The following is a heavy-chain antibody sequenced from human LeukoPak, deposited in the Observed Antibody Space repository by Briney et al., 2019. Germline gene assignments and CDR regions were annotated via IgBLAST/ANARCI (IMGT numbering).Heavy chain of an antibody. J-gene: IGHJ6*02. D-gene: IGHD2-8*01. CDR3: ARDIVPYYYYYGMDV. CDR2: ISSSSSYI. V-gene: IGHV3-21*01. Sequence: PGGSLRLSCAASGFTFSSYSMNWVRQAPGKGLEWVSSISSSSSYIYYADSVKGRFTISRDNAKNSLYLQMNSLRAEDTAVYYCARDIVPYYYYYGMDVWSQGTTVTVSS. CDR1: GFTFSSYS.